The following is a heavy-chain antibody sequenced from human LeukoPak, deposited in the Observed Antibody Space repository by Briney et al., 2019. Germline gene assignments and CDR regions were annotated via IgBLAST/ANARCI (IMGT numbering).Heavy chain of an antibody. CDR1: GFSFGIYW. Sequence: GGSLRLSCEGTGFSFGIYWMSWVRQAPGKGLVWVSRINSDGSSTSYADSVKGRFTISRDNAKNTLYLQMNSLRAEDTAVYYCARGTWATLYYYYMDVWGKGTTVTVSS. J-gene: IGHJ6*03. CDR3: ARGTWATLYYYYMDV. CDR2: INSDGSST. V-gene: IGHV3-74*01. D-gene: IGHD5-24*01.